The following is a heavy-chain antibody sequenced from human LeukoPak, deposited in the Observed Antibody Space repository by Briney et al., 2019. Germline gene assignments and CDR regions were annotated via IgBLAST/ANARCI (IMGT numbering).Heavy chain of an antibody. V-gene: IGHV3-53*01. CDR1: GVTVSSNY. CDR3: ARDGGFDYGDYLAY. J-gene: IGHJ4*02. CDR2: VYRGGDT. D-gene: IGHD4-17*01. Sequence: GGSLRLSCAASGVTVSSNYMSWVRKPPGKGLEWVSVVYRGGDTYYADSVKGRLTISRDNSKNILYLQMNSLRAEDTAVYYCARDGGFDYGDYLAYWGLGTLVTVSS.